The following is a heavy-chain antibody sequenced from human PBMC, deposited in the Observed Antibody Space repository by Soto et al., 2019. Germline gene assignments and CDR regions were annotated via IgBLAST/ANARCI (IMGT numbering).Heavy chain of an antibody. Sequence: GASVKVSCKASGFTFTSSAMQWVRQARGQRLEWIGWIVVGSGNTNYAQKFQERVTITRDMSTSTAYMELSSLRSEDTAVYYCARGRAVDTAMPQSYYYYGMDVWGQGTTVTVSS. CDR2: IVVGSGNT. J-gene: IGHJ6*02. D-gene: IGHD5-18*01. V-gene: IGHV1-58*02. CDR1: GFTFTSSA. CDR3: ARGRAVDTAMPQSYYYYGMDV.